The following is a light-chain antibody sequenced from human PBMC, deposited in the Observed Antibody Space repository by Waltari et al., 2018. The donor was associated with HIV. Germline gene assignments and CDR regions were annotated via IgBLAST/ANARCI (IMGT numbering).Light chain of an antibody. CDR1: SSNIGSNY. CDR3: AAWDDSLSGPHYV. Sequence: QSVLTQPPSASGTPGQRVTIPCSGSSSNIGSNYAYWYQQLPGTAPKLLIYRNNQRPSGVPDRFSGSKSGTSASLAISGLRSEDEADYYCAAWDDSLSGPHYVFGTGTKVTVL. J-gene: IGLJ1*01. CDR2: RNN. V-gene: IGLV1-47*01.